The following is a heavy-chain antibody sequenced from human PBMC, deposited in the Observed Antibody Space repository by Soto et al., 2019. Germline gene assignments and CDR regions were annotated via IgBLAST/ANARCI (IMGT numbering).Heavy chain of an antibody. Sequence: QVQLVESGGGVVQPGRSLRLSCAASGFPFTTYGMHWVREGPGKGLEWVAVISYDGSNKYYADSVKGRFTMSRENSKNTLYLPMNSLRPEDTALYYCVGGQYYFDYRGQGTLVTVSS. J-gene: IGHJ4*02. CDR2: ISYDGSNK. V-gene: IGHV3-30*03. CDR1: GFPFTTYG. CDR3: VGGQYYFDY. D-gene: IGHD3-10*01.